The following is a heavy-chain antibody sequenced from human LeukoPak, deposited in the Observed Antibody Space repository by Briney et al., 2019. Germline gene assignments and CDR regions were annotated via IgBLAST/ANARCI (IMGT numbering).Heavy chain of an antibody. CDR3: ARVVGGYNYGYSLDY. CDR2: IYTSGST. V-gene: IGHV4-4*07. Sequence: SETLSLTRTVSGGSISSYYWNWIRQPAGKGLEWIGRIYTSGSTSYNSSLKSRVTMSVDTSKNQFSLKLSSVTAADTAVYYCARVVGGYNYGYSLDYWGQGTLVSVSS. D-gene: IGHD5-18*01. J-gene: IGHJ4*02. CDR1: GGSISSYY.